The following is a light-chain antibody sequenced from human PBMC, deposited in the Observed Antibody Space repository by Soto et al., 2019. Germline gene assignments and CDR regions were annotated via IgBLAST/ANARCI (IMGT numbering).Light chain of an antibody. Sequence: EIVMTQSPATLSVSPGERVTLSCRASQNIRSDLAWYQQKPGQAPRLLMYGASIRATGVPARFSGSGSGTNFTLTISSLQSGDLALYSCQQFINWTSGQGTKVEIK. J-gene: IGKJ1*01. CDR2: GAS. CDR3: QQFINWT. V-gene: IGKV3-15*01. CDR1: QNIRSD.